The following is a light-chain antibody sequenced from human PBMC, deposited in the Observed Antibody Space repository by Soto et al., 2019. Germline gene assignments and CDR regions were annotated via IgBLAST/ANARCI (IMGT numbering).Light chain of an antibody. CDR2: AAS. V-gene: IGKV1-8*01. CDR3: QQYYSYPQT. J-gene: IGKJ3*01. Sequence: AIRMTQSPSSLSASTGDRVTITCRGSQGISSYLAWYQQKPGKAPKLLIYAASTLQSGVPSRFSGSGSGTDFTLTISCLQSEDFATYYCQQYYSYPQTFGPGTKVDIK. CDR1: QGISSY.